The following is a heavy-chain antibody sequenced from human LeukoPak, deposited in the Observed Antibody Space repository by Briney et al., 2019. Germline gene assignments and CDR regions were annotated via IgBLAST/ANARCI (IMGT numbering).Heavy chain of an antibody. Sequence: PSETLSLTCTVSGGSISSYYWSWIRQPRWKGLEWIGYIYYSGSTNYNPSLKSRVTISVDTSKNQFSLKLSSVTAADTAVYYCARDFSDGYNDRSFDYWGQGTLVTVSS. CDR1: GGSISSYY. CDR3: ARDFSDGYNDRSFDY. CDR2: IYYSGST. D-gene: IGHD5-24*01. V-gene: IGHV4-59*01. J-gene: IGHJ4*02.